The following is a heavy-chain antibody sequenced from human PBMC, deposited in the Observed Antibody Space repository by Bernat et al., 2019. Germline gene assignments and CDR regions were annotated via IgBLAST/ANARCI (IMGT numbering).Heavy chain of an antibody. V-gene: IGHV4-34*01. Sequence: QVQLQQWGAGLLKPSETLSLTCAVYGGSFSGYYWSWIRQPPGKGLEWIGEINHSGSTNYNPSLKSRVTISVDTSKNQFSLKLSSVTAADTAVYYCARVRIASSSATGYFDLWGHGTLVTVSS. CDR2: INHSGST. CDR1: GGSFSGYY. D-gene: IGHD6-6*01. J-gene: IGHJ2*01. CDR3: ARVRIASSSATGYFDL.